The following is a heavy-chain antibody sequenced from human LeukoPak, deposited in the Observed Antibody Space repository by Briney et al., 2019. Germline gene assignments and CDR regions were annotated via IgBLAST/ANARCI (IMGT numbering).Heavy chain of an antibody. D-gene: IGHD4-17*01. J-gene: IGHJ4*02. Sequence: ASVKVSCKASGYTFTSYYMHWVRQAPGQGLEWMGIINPSGGSTSYAQKFQGRVTMTRDMSTSTVYMELSSLRSEDTAVYYRARDRSTVTTLPGYWGQGTLVTVSS. V-gene: IGHV1-46*01. CDR1: GYTFTSYY. CDR3: ARDRSTVTTLPGY. CDR2: INPSGGST.